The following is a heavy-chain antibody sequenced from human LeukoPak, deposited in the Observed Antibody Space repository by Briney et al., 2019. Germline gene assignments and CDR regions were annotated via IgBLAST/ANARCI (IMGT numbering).Heavy chain of an antibody. CDR2: INHSGST. Sequence: PSETLSLTCAVYGGSFSGYYWSWIRQPPGKGLEWIGEINHSGSTNYNPSLKSRVTISVDTSKNQFSLKLSSVTAADTAVYYCARGRREPLYYYYYGMDVWGQGTTVTVSS. V-gene: IGHV4-34*01. CDR3: ARGRREPLYYYYYGMDV. CDR1: GGSFSGYY. J-gene: IGHJ6*02.